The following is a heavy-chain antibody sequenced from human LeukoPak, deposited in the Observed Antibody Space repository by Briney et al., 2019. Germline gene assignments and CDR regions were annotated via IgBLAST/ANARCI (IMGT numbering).Heavy chain of an antibody. Sequence: SVKVSCKASGGTFSNYAISWVRQAPGQGLEWMGRIIPILGIANYAQKFQGRVTVTADKSTSTAYMELSSLRSEDTAVYYCATYSGYDRTYYFDYWGQGTLVTVSS. CDR1: GGTFSNYA. J-gene: IGHJ4*02. CDR2: IIPILGIA. D-gene: IGHD5-12*01. CDR3: ATYSGYDRTYYFDY. V-gene: IGHV1-69*04.